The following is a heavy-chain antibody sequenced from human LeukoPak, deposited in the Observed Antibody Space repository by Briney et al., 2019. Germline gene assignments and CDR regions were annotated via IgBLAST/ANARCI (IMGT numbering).Heavy chain of an antibody. Sequence: GGSLRLSCAASGFPFSSYAMHWLRQAPGKGLEWVAGISYEGTNIDYAASVKGRFTISRDNSIDTLYLQMNSLRAEDTAVYYCAKGFRGYSGYDYAFDIWGQGTMVTVSS. CDR1: GFPFSSYA. CDR3: AKGFRGYSGYDYAFDI. D-gene: IGHD5-12*01. J-gene: IGHJ3*02. CDR2: ISYEGTNI. V-gene: IGHV3-30-3*01.